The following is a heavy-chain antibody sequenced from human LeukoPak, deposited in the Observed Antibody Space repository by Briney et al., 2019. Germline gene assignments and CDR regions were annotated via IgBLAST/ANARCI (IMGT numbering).Heavy chain of an antibody. CDR3: AKETDMYYYGSGSDY. CDR1: GFTFSSYG. J-gene: IGHJ4*02. Sequence: GGSLRLSCAASGFTFSSYGMHWVRQAPGKGLEWVAFIRYDGSNKYYADSVKGRFTISRDNAKNSLYLQMNSLRAEDTALYYCAKETDMYYYGSGSDYWGQGTLVTVSS. D-gene: IGHD3-10*01. CDR2: IRYDGSNK. V-gene: IGHV3-30*02.